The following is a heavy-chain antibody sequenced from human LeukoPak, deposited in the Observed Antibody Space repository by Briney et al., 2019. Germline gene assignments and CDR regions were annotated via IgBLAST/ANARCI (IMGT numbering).Heavy chain of an antibody. J-gene: IGHJ2*01. D-gene: IGHD4-17*01. CDR2: INHSGST. V-gene: IGHV4-34*01. CDR3: ARLRDEYFDL. CDR1: GGSFSGYY. Sequence: SETLSLTCAVYGGSFSGYYWSWIRQPPGKGLEWIGEINHSGSTNYNPSLKSRVTISVDTSKNQFPLKLSSVTAADTAVYYCARLRDEYFDLWGRGTLVTVSS.